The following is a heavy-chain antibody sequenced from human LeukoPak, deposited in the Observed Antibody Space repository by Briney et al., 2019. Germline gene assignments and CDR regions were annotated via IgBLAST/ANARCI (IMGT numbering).Heavy chain of an antibody. D-gene: IGHD1-26*01. CDR2: IYHSGST. CDR1: GYSISSGYY. V-gene: IGHV4-38-2*02. Sequence: SETLSLTCTVSGYSISSGYYWGWIRQPPGKGLEWIGSIYHSGSTYYNPSLKSRVTISVDTSKNQFSLKLSSVTAADTAVYYCARGPKGAAALGTWGQGTLVTVSS. J-gene: IGHJ4*02. CDR3: ARGPKGAAALGT.